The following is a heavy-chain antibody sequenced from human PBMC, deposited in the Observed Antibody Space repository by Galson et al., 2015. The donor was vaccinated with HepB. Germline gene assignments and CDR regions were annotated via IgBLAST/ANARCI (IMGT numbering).Heavy chain of an antibody. CDR1: GFTLSSYW. CDR2: INSDGSSL. D-gene: IGHD3-10*01. Sequence: SLRLSCAASGFTLSSYWMHWVRQAPGKGLVWVSRINSDGSSLNYADSVKGRFTISRDNAKNTLYLQMNSLRAEDTAVYYCARDRTRYSGSGSYSPDNWFDPWGQGTLVTVSS. J-gene: IGHJ5*02. V-gene: IGHV3-74*01. CDR3: ARDRTRYSGSGSYSPDNWFDP.